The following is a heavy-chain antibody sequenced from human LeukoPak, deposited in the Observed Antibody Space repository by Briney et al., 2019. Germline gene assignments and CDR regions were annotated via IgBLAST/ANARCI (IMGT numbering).Heavy chain of an antibody. D-gene: IGHD4/OR15-4a*01. CDR2: IKTKTDGETT. CDR1: VFTFSNVL. V-gene: IGHV3-15*01. Sequence: PGGSLRLSCAASVFTFSNVLMTLVRQAPGQGLEWVGRIKTKTDGETTDYAAPVKDRFTISRDDSKYTLYLQMNSLQSEDTSVYYCTPDLGAEGYFDSWGQGTLVTVSS. CDR3: TPDLGAEGYFDS. J-gene: IGHJ4*02.